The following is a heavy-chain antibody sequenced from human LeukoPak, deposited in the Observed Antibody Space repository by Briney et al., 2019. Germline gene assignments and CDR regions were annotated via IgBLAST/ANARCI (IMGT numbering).Heavy chain of an antibody. J-gene: IGHJ4*02. Sequence: GGSPRLSRAAPGFTFSSYSMNWVRQAPREGLGWVSSISSSSSYIYYADSVKGRFTISRDNAKNSLYLQMNSLRAEDTAVYYCARKYSSGWVDYWGQGTLVTVSS. D-gene: IGHD6-19*01. CDR1: GFTFSSYS. V-gene: IGHV3-21*01. CDR3: ARKYSSGWVDY. CDR2: ISSSSSYI.